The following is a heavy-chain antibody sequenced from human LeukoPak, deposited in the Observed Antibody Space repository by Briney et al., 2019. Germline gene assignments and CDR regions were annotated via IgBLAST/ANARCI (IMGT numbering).Heavy chain of an antibody. CDR1: GYTFSTYD. J-gene: IGHJ5*02. V-gene: IGHV1-8*01. D-gene: IGHD3-10*01. CDR2: MNPNSGNT. Sequence: ASVKVSCKASGYTFSTYDINWVRQVTGQGLEWMGWMNPNSGNTGYAQKIQGRVTMTRDTSINTAYMELSSLRSEDTAVYYCARGPSRDYGSGSSWFDPWGQGTLVTVSS. CDR3: ARGPSRDYGSGSSWFDP.